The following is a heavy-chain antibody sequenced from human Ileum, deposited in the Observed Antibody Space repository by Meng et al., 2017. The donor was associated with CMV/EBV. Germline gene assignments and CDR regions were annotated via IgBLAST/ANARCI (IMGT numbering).Heavy chain of an antibody. V-gene: IGHV3-74*01. CDR3: ARPGMGCCSGFGY. D-gene: IGHD3-10*02. Sequence: LSLTCAASGFTFSSYWMHWVRQVPGKGLVWVSRINNDGKTTNYADSVKGRFTISRDNAKNTLYLQMDSLRAEDTAVYYCARPGMGCCSGFGYWGPGTLVTVSS. CDR2: INNDGKTT. CDR1: GFTFSSYW. J-gene: IGHJ4*02.